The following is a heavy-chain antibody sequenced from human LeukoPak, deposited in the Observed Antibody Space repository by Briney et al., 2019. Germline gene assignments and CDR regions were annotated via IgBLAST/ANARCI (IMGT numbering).Heavy chain of an antibody. V-gene: IGHV1-2*02. D-gene: IGHD3-16*02. J-gene: IGHJ4*02. CDR2: INPNSGGT. Sequence: AASVKVSCKASGYTFTGYYMHWVRQAPGQGLEWMGWINPNSGGTNYAQKFQGRVTMTRDTSISTAYMELSRLRSDDTAVYYCARDRAMITFGGVIVMAGYFDYWGQGTLVTVSS. CDR1: GYTFTGYY. CDR3: ARDRAMITFGGVIVMAGYFDY.